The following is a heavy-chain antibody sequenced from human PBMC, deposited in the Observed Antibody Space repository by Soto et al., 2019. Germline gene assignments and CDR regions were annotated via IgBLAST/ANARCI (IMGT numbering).Heavy chain of an antibody. CDR1: GYSFTIYC. CDR3: AISSGGHSHYCYGMVV. D-gene: IGHD6-19*01. Sequence: ISFKDSGYSFTIYCISWVRRVPGKALEGVGVIDPGDSYTDYSPPFQGHVTISADNSISTAYLKWRSLKASETVMYYFAISSGGHSHYCYGMVVWGPGPTGNACS. V-gene: IGHV5-10-1*01. CDR2: IDPGDSYT. J-gene: IGHJ6*01.